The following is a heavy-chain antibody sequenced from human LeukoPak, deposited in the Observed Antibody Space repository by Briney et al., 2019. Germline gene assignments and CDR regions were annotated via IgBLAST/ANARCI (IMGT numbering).Heavy chain of an antibody. V-gene: IGHV1-2*02. J-gene: IGHJ4*02. CDR3: ARSYYYGSGSYEPLDY. CDR2: INPSSGGT. D-gene: IGHD3-10*01. CDR1: GYTFTGYY. Sequence: GASVKVSCKASGYTFTGYYMHWVRQAPGQGLEWMGWINPSSGGTNYAQKFQGRVTMTRDTSISTAYMELSRLRSDDTAVYYCARSYYYGSGSYEPLDYWGQGTLVTVSS.